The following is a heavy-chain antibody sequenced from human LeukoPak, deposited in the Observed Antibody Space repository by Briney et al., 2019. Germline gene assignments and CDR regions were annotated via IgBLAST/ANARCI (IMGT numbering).Heavy chain of an antibody. CDR2: ISWNSGSI. J-gene: IGHJ6*02. CDR3: AKDGGSSLYYYGLDV. D-gene: IGHD6-13*01. V-gene: IGHV3-9*01. CDR1: GFTFDDYA. Sequence: PGRPLRLSCAASGFTFDDYAMHWVRQAPGKGLEWVSSISWNSGSIGYADSVKGRFTISRDNAKNSLYLQMNSLRAEDTALYYCAKDGGSSLYYYGLDVWGQGTTVTVSS.